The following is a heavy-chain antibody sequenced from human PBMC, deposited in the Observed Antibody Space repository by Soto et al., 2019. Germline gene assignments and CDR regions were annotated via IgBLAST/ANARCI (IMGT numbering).Heavy chain of an antibody. Sequence: LRLSCAASGFTFTSYAMSWVRQAPGKGLEWVSGISANGGSTYYADSVKGRFTIFRDNSKNTLYLQMNSLRAEDTALYYCAKDPSSGAEGYWGQGTLVTVSS. CDR2: ISANGGST. CDR1: GFTFTSYA. CDR3: AKDPSSGAEGY. J-gene: IGHJ4*02. D-gene: IGHD6-19*01. V-gene: IGHV3-23*01.